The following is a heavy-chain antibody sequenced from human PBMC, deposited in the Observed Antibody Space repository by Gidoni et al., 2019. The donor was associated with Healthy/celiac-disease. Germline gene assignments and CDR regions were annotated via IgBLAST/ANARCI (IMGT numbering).Heavy chain of an antibody. CDR1: GGSFSGYY. V-gene: IGHV4-34*01. Sequence: QVQLQQWGSGLLKPSETLSLTCAVYGGSFSGYYWSWIRQPPGKGLEWIGEINHSGSTNYNQSLKSRVTISVDKAKNQFSLKLSAVTDADTAVYYCARALTGDGFDYWGQGTLVTVSS. J-gene: IGHJ4*02. CDR3: ARALTGDGFDY. CDR2: INHSGST. D-gene: IGHD7-27*01.